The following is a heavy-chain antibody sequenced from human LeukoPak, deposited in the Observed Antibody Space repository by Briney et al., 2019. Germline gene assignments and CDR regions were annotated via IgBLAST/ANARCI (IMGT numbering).Heavy chain of an antibody. V-gene: IGHV4-59*01. CDR1: GITFGDYA. CDR3: ARDLDWNDEDYYYGMDV. D-gene: IGHD1-1*01. Sequence: GSLRLSCSASGITFGDYAMSWVRQAPGKGLEWIGYIYYSGSTNYNPSLKSRVTISVDTSKNQFSLKLSSVTAADTAVYYCARDLDWNDEDYYYGMDVWGQGTTVTVSS. CDR2: IYYSGST. J-gene: IGHJ6*02.